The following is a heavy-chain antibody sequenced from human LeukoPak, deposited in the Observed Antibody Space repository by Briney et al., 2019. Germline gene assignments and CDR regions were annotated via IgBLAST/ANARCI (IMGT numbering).Heavy chain of an antibody. CDR1: GFTFSSYA. J-gene: IGHJ4*02. Sequence: PGESLRLSCAVSGFTFSSYAMSWVRHAPRQGMDLVSGLTGSCGSTYYADSVKGRLTISRDNSTNTLYLQMNSLRADATAVYYCAKGHIAAPGRYYCDYWGQGTLVTVSS. V-gene: IGHV3-23*01. D-gene: IGHD6-13*01. CDR3: AKGHIAAPGRYYCDY. CDR2: LTGSCGST.